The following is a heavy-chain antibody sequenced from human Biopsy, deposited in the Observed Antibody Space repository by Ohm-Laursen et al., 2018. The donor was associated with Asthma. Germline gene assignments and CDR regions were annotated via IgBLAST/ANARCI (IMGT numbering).Heavy chain of an antibody. Sequence: SLRLSCAASGFTFRSYAMHWVRQAQGKGLEWVAVGGSYYDGGLKYYADSVNGRFTVSRDDSKNTLYLQMNSLRPDDTAVYYCARDVMEWYLPAFDFWGQGTLVTVYS. J-gene: IGHJ4*02. D-gene: IGHD3-3*01. CDR1: GFTFRSYA. V-gene: IGHV3-30-3*01. CDR3: ARDVMEWYLPAFDF. CDR2: GGSYYDGGLK.